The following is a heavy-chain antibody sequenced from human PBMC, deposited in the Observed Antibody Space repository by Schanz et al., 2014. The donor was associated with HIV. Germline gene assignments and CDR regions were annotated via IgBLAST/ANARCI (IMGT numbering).Heavy chain of an antibody. CDR2: ISWNSGSI. Sequence: EVQLVESGGGLVQPGRSLRLSCAVSGFTFDDYAMHWVRQAPGKGLEWVSGISWNSGSIGYADSVKGRFTISRDNAKNSLSLQMNSLRAEDTAVYYCARPDYDFWVDVWGQGTTVTVSS. V-gene: IGHV3-9*01. J-gene: IGHJ6*02. D-gene: IGHD3-3*01. CDR3: ARPDYDFWVDV. CDR1: GFTFDDYA.